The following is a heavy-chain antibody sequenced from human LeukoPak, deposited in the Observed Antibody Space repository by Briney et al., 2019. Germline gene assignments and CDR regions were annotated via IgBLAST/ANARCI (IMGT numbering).Heavy chain of an antibody. D-gene: IGHD3-10*01. J-gene: IGHJ3*02. V-gene: IGHV3-23*01. CDR2: LSGNGGST. Sequence: GSLRLSCAASGFTFNNYAMSWVRQTPGKGLEWVSGLSGNGGSTYYADSVRGRFTISRDNSKNTLYLQMNSLRAEDTAVYYCAKDVSRSGSYYRSPFGAFDIWGQGTMVTVSS. CDR3: AKDVSRSGSYYRSPFGAFDI. CDR1: GFTFNNYA.